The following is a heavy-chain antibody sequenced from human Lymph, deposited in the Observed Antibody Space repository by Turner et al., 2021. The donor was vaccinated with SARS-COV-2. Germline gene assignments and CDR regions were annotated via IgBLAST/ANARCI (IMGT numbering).Heavy chain of an antibody. CDR1: GCTFSRYS. V-gene: IGHV3-21*01. D-gene: IGHD3-10*01. J-gene: IGHJ4*02. CDR2: MSSRGSYI. Sequence: MQIVASGGGLGKPGGSLRLSCAASGCTFSRYSINCVRQAPGNVLEWFYSMSSRGSYIYYANSVKGRFTISRDNAKNALYLQMNSLRADDTAVYYCAREKLGELIDYWGQGTLVTVAS. CDR3: AREKLGELIDY.